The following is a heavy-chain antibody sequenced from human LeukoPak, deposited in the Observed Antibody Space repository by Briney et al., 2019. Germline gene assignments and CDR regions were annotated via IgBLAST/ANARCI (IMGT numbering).Heavy chain of an antibody. Sequence: GGSLRLSCAASGFTFSSYSMNWVRQAPGKGLEWVSYISSSSSTIYYADSVKGRFTISRDNAKNPLYLQMNSLRDEDTAVYYCARGGVGATYNNWFDPWGQGTLVTVSS. CDR2: ISSSSSTI. CDR1: GFTFSSYS. D-gene: IGHD1-26*01. CDR3: ARGGVGATYNNWFDP. J-gene: IGHJ5*02. V-gene: IGHV3-48*02.